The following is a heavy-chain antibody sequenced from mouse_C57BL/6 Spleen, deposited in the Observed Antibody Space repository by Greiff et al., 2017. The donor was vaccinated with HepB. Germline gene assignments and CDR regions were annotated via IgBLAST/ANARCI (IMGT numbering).Heavy chain of an antibody. CDR3: ARRPDYYGSSFYWYFDV. Sequence: DVMLVESGGGLVKPGGSLKLSCAASGFTFSDYGMHWVRQAPEKGLEWVAYISSGSSTIYYADTVKGRFTISRDNAKNTLFLQMTSLRSEDTAMYYCARRPDYYGSSFYWYFDVWGTGTTVTVSS. J-gene: IGHJ1*03. CDR1: GFTFSDYG. D-gene: IGHD1-1*01. V-gene: IGHV5-17*01. CDR2: ISSGSSTI.